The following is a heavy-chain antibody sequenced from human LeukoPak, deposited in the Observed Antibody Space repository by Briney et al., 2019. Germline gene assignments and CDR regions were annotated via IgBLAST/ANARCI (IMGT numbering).Heavy chain of an antibody. CDR1: GFTFGDYS. CDR3: TRDRIMTDF. CDR2: IRNKASGGTT. D-gene: IGHD2-15*01. Sequence: GGSLRLSCTASGFTFGDYSMTWFRQAPGKGLEWVSFIRNKASGGTTEHAASVRGRLTTSRDDSKSIAYLQMNSLKTEDTALYYCTRDRIMTDFWGQGTLVTVSS. J-gene: IGHJ4*02. V-gene: IGHV3-49*03.